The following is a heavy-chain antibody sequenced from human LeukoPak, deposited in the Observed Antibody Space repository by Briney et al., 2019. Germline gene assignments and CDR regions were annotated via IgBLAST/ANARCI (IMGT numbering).Heavy chain of an antibody. J-gene: IGHJ4*02. Sequence: PSQTLSLTCVISGDSFSSNSAAWNCLRQSPSRGLEWLGRTYYRSKWYNDYAEFVRGRITINPDTSRNQFSLQLNSVTPDDTAVYYCAREDYGGTSGTYFDYWGQGTLVTVSS. CDR1: GDSFSSNSAA. D-gene: IGHD4-23*01. V-gene: IGHV6-1*01. CDR3: AREDYGGTSGTYFDY. CDR2: TYYRSKWYN.